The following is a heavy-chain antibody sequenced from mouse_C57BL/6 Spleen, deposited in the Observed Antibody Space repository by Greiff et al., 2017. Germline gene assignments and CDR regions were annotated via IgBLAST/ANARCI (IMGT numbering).Heavy chain of an antibody. CDR2: ISSGSSTI. CDR3: ARDYGSRNFDY. D-gene: IGHD1-1*01. Sequence: VKLMESGGGLVKPGGSLKLSCAASGFTFSDYGMHWVRQAPEKGLEWVAYISSGSSTIYYADTVKGRFTISRDNAKHTLFLQMTSLRSEDTARYYCARDYGSRNFDYWGQGTTLTVSS. CDR1: GFTFSDYG. J-gene: IGHJ2*01. V-gene: IGHV5-17*01.